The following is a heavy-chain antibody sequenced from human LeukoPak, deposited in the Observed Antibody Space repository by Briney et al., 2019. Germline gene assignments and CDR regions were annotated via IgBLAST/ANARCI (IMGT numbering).Heavy chain of an antibody. CDR1: GGSFSGYY. V-gene: IGHV4-34*01. J-gene: IGHJ4*02. CDR3: ARMNWGSFDY. CDR2: INHSGST. Sequence: SETLSLTCAVYGGSFSGYYWSWIRQPPGKGLERIGEINHSGSTNYNPSLKSRVTISVDTSKNQFSLKLNSVTAADTAVYYCARMNWGSFDYWGQGTLVTVSS. D-gene: IGHD7-27*01.